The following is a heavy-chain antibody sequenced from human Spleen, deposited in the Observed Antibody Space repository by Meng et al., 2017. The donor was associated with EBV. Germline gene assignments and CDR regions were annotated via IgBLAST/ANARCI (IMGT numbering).Heavy chain of an antibody. V-gene: IGHV1-69*06. Sequence: QVQVVPAGAEVKKPGSSVKVYCNTSGGQFTSDAISWVRQAPGQGLEWIGGLIPMLGAPNYAQKFQDRVTIIADKSKSTHYMELSSLRSDDKAVYYCASESGRGYTPDYWGRGTLVTVSS. CDR2: LIPMLGAP. D-gene: IGHD3-10*01. CDR3: ASESGRGYTPDY. J-gene: IGHJ4*02. CDR1: GGQFTSDA.